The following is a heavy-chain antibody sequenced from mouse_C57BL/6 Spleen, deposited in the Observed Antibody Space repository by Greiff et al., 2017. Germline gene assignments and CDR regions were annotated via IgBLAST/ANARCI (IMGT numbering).Heavy chain of an antibody. V-gene: IGHV1-61*01. D-gene: IGHD1-1*01. CDR3: ARRGYGSSYAWFAY. J-gene: IGHJ3*01. Sequence: QVQLQQPGAELVRPGSSVKLSCKASGYTFTSYWMDWVKQRPGQGLEWIGNIYPSDSENHYNQKFKDKATLTVDKSSSTAYMQLSSLTSEDSAVYYCARRGYGSSYAWFAYWGQGTLVTVSA. CDR1: GYTFTSYW. CDR2: IYPSDSEN.